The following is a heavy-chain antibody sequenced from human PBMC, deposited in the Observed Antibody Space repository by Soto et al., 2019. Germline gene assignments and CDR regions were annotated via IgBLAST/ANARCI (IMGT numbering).Heavy chain of an antibody. CDR1: GYTLTELS. V-gene: IGHV1-24*01. J-gene: IGHJ4*02. Sequence: ASVKVSCKVSGYTLTELSMHWVRQAPGKGLEWMGGFDPEDGETIYAQKFQGRVTMTEDTSTDTAYMELSSLRSEDTAVYYCASLPLWFGEYYFYYWGQGTLVTVSS. CDR3: ASLPLWFGEYYFYY. CDR2: FDPEDGET. D-gene: IGHD3-10*01.